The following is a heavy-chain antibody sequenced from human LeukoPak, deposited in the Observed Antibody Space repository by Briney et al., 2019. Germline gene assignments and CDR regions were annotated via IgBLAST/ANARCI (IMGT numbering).Heavy chain of an antibody. V-gene: IGHV3-21*01. Sequence: KTGGSLRLSCAASGFTFSSYSMNWVRQAPGRGLEWVSSISSSSSYIYYADSVKGRLTISRDNAKNSLYLQMNSLRAEDTAVYYCARDGLVVPAAITAFNWFDPWGQGTLVTVSS. CDR1: GFTFSSYS. CDR2: ISSSSSYI. CDR3: ARDGLVVPAAITAFNWFDP. D-gene: IGHD2-2*01. J-gene: IGHJ5*02.